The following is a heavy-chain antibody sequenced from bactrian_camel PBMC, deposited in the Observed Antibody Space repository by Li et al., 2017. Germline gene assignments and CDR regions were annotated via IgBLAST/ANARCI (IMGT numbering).Heavy chain of an antibody. D-gene: IGHD5*01. V-gene: IGHV3S53*01. CDR3: TAEQMGWSWYNH. CDR1: EYSHSPYY. J-gene: IGHJ4*01. Sequence: HVQLVESGGGSVQAGGSLRLSCAASEYSHSPYYMTWFRQAPGKEREGVAVFDSDGRTSYTESVKGRFTISRDNAKNTVYLQMNTLIAEDTALYYCTAEQMGWSWYNHWGQGTQVTVS. CDR2: FDSDGRT.